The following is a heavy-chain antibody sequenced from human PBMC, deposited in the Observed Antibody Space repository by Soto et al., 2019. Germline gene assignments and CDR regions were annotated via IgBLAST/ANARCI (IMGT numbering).Heavy chain of an antibody. CDR2: MSASGGST. J-gene: IGHJ6*02. D-gene: IGHD4-17*01. V-gene: IGHV3-23*01. CDR1: GFTFNNYA. Sequence: EVQLLESGGGLVQPGGSLRLSCAASGFTFNNYAMRWVRQAAGKGLEWVSTMSASGGSTSYADSVKGRFTISRDNSKNTLYLQQNSLRAEDTAVYYCAKPASVTTHYYYHGIDVWGQGTTVTVSS. CDR3: AKPASVTTHYYYHGIDV.